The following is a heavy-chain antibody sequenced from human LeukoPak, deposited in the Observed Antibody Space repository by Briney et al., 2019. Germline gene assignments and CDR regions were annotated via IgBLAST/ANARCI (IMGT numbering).Heavy chain of an antibody. V-gene: IGHV4-59*01. Sequence: PSETLSLTCAVYGGSFSGYYWSWIRQPPGKGLEWIGYIYYSGSTNYNPSLKSRVTISVDTSKNQFSLKLSSVTAADTAVYYCARVATYYDFWSGGPWYYYMDVWGKGTTVTVSS. D-gene: IGHD3-3*01. CDR2: IYYSGST. CDR3: ARVATYYDFWSGGPWYYYMDV. CDR1: GGSFSGYY. J-gene: IGHJ6*03.